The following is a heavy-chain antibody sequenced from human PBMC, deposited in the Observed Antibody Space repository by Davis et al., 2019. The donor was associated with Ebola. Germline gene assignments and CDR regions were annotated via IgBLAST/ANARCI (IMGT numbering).Heavy chain of an antibody. D-gene: IGHD4-17*01. V-gene: IGHV3-23*01. CDR3: AYGDYVGDNWFDP. J-gene: IGHJ5*02. CDR2: ISGSGGRT. Sequence: GGSLRLSCAASGFTFDDYAMHWVRQAPGKGLEWVSGISGSGGRTYYADSVRGRVTISRDTSKNTLYLQMNSLRAEDTAVYYCAYGDYVGDNWFDPWGQGTLVTVSS. CDR1: GFTFDDYA.